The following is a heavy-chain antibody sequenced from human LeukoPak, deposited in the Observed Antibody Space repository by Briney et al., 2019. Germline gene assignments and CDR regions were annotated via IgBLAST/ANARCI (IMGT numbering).Heavy chain of an antibody. J-gene: IGHJ3*02. CDR1: GFTFSSYA. CDR2: ISYDGSNK. V-gene: IGHV3-30-3*01. CDR3: AKDRALYYDFWSGQRDEAFDI. Sequence: PGRSLRLSCAASGFTFSSYAMHWVRQAPGKGLEWVAVISYDGSNKYYADSVKGRFTISRDNSKHTLYLQMNSLRAEDTAVYYCAKDRALYYDFWSGQRDEAFDIWGQGTMVTVSS. D-gene: IGHD3-3*01.